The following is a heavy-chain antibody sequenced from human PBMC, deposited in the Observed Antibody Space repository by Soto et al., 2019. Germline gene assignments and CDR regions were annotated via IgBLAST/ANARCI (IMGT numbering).Heavy chain of an antibody. CDR1: GYTFTNYG. CDR2: INVYNGNT. V-gene: IGHV1-18*01. Sequence: QVQLVQSGGEVKKPGASVKVSCKASGYTFTNYGISWVRQAPGQGLEWMGWINVYNGNTKYAQKVQGRVTMTTDTSTRKAYRELRSLRSDDTAVYYCARGVGSGSYYNQYNWFDPWGQGTLVTVSS. CDR3: ARGVGSGSYYNQYNWFDP. D-gene: IGHD3-10*01. J-gene: IGHJ5*02.